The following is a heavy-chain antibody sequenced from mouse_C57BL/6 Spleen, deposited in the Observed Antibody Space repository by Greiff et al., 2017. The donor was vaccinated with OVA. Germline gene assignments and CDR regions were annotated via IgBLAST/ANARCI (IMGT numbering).Heavy chain of an antibody. CDR1: GFTFSSYA. CDR2: ISSGGDYI. Sequence: EVHLVESGAGLVKPGGSLKLSCAASGFTFSSYAMSWVRQTPEKRLEWVAYISSGGDYIYYADTVKGRVTISRDNGRNTLYLQMSSAEYEDTDMCSSTRGLKAFDVWGTGTTVTVSS. V-gene: IGHV5-9-1*02. CDR3: TRGLKAFDV. D-gene: IGHD1-3*01. J-gene: IGHJ1*03.